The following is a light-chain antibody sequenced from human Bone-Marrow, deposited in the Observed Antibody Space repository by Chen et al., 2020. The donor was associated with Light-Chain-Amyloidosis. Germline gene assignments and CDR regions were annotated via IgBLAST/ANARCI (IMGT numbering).Light chain of an antibody. CDR1: QSVSIF. CDR2: DAS. Sequence: EIVLTQSPRTLSLSLGERATLSCRASQSVSIFLAWYQQKPGQAPRLLIYDASNRASGIPARFNGSGSGTDFILTINSLEPEDFAMYYCQQRTNWPPLTFGGGTKVE. V-gene: IGKV3-11*01. J-gene: IGKJ4*01. CDR3: QQRTNWPPLT.